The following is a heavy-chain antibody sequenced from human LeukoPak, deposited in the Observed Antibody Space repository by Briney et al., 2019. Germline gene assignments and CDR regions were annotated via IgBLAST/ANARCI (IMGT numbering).Heavy chain of an antibody. CDR2: ISGPSNTI. V-gene: IGHV3-48*03. Sequence: TGGSLRLSCAASGFTFSSFEMNWVRQAPGKGLEWVSYISGPSNTIYYADSVKGRFTISRDNAKNSLYLQMNSLRAEDTAVYYCARGPLNTYYYDSSGPSPFYPHPFDHWGQGTLVTVSS. J-gene: IGHJ4*02. D-gene: IGHD3-22*01. CDR1: GFTFSSFE. CDR3: ARGPLNTYYYDSSGPSPFYPHPFDH.